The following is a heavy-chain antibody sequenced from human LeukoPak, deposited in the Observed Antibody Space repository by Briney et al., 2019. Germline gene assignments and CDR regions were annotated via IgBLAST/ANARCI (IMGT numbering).Heavy chain of an antibody. D-gene: IGHD1-1*01. J-gene: IGHJ5*02. CDR1: GFTFASYA. CDR3: ATDLFAGTTGWFDP. CDR2: ISASGGPT. V-gene: IGHV3-23*01. Sequence: GGSLRLSCAASGFTFASYAMSWVRQAPGQGLEWVSSISASGGPTYYADSVKGRFTISRDNSKNTLYLQMNTLRAEDTAVYYCATDLFAGTTGWFDPWGQGTLVTVSS.